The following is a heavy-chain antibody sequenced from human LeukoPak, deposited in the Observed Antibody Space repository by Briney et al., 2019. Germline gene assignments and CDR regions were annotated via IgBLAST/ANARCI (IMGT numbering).Heavy chain of an antibody. CDR3: ARSPSDTYYYDSSGYYFDY. CDR1: GGSISSYY. J-gene: IGHJ4*02. Sequence: PSETLSLTCIVSGGSISSYYWSWIRQPPGKGLEWIGYIYNSGSTSYNPSLKSRVTISVDTSKNQFSLKLSAVTAADTAVYYCARSPSDTYYYDSSGYYFDYWGQGTLVTVSS. V-gene: IGHV4-59*01. CDR2: IYNSGST. D-gene: IGHD3-22*01.